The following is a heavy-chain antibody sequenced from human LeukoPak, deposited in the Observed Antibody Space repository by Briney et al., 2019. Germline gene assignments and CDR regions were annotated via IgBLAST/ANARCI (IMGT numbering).Heavy chain of an antibody. CDR3: ARLFSSSWYIDY. Sequence: PSETLSLTYTVSGDSISSSNYYWGWIRQPPGKGLEWIGSIYYGGNAYYNPSLKSRVTISVDTSKNQFSLKLSSMTAADTAVYYCARLFSSSWYIDYWGQGTLVTVSS. CDR1: GDSISSSNYY. CDR2: IYYGGNA. D-gene: IGHD6-13*01. V-gene: IGHV4-39*01. J-gene: IGHJ4*02.